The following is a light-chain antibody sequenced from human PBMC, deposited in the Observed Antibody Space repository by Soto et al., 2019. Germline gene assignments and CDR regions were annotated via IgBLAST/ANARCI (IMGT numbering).Light chain of an antibody. Sequence: DIQMTQSPSSLSASVGDSVTITCRASQSISRYLNWYQLKPGKAPKLLIYAASGLQSGVPARFSVSGSGTDLTLNLGSLQPEDFATYYCHDSNSSPGYTFGQGTKREIK. CDR2: AAS. J-gene: IGKJ2*01. V-gene: IGKV1-39*01. CDR1: QSISRY. CDR3: HDSNSSPGYT.